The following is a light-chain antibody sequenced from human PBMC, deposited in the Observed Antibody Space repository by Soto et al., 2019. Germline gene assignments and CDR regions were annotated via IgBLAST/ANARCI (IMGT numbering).Light chain of an antibody. Sequence: EIVLTQSPGTLSLSPGERATLSCRASQSVSSSYLAWYQQKPGQAPRLLIYAASNRATGIPDRFSGSGSGTAFTLTISRLEPEDFAVYYCQQYISSPWTFGQGTKVEIK. CDR1: QSVSSSY. CDR2: AAS. J-gene: IGKJ1*01. V-gene: IGKV3-20*01. CDR3: QQYISSPWT.